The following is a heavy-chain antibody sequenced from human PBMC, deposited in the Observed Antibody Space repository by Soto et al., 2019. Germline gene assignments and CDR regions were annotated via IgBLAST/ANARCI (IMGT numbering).Heavy chain of an antibody. V-gene: IGHV1-2*02. J-gene: IGHJ4*02. D-gene: IGHD6-19*01. CDR1: GYTFTGYY. CDR3: ARGRTRPDRGVYSSGSGY. Sequence: ASVKVSCKASGYTFTGYYMHWVRQAPGQGLEWMGWINPNSGGTNYAQKFQGRVTMTRDTSISTAYMGLSRRRSDDTAVYYCARGRTRPDRGVYSSGSGYWGQGTLVTVSS. CDR2: INPNSGGT.